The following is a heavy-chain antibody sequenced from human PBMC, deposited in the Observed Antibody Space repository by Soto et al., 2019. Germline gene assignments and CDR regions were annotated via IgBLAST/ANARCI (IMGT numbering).Heavy chain of an antibody. D-gene: IGHD4-17*01. CDR1: GFTFSSYS. Sequence: EVQLVESGGGLVKPGGSLRLSCAASGFTFSSYSMNWVRQAPGKGLEWVSYISSSSSTIYYADSVKGRFTISRDNAKNSLYLQMNSLRAEDTAVYYCARIYDDYGDYGDYWGQGTLVTVSS. V-gene: IGHV3-48*01. CDR2: ISSSSSTI. J-gene: IGHJ4*02. CDR3: ARIYDDYGDYGDY.